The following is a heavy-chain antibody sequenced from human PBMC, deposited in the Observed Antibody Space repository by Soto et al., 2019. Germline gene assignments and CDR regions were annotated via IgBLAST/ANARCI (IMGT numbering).Heavy chain of an antibody. CDR2: ISGSGGST. J-gene: IGHJ5*02. CDR1: GFTFSSYA. V-gene: IGHV3-23*01. CDR3: AKDKLGSSWYSWFDP. D-gene: IGHD6-13*01. Sequence: WGSLRLSCAASGFTFSSYAMSWVRQAPGKGLEWVSAISGSGGSTYYADSVKGRFTISRDNSKNTLYLQMNSLRAEDTAVYYCAKDKLGSSWYSWFDPWGQGTLVTVSS.